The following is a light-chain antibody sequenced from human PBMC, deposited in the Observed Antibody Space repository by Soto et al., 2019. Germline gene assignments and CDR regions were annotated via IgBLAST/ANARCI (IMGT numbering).Light chain of an antibody. V-gene: IGKV3-11*01. CDR1: QSVGTF. Sequence: EIVLTHSPATLSLSPGERATLSCSASQSVGTFFAWYQQKPGQAPRLLIYDASNRATGIPARFSGSGSGTDFTLTISSLEPEDFALYYCQQCYNWPQWTFGQGTKVDIK. J-gene: IGKJ1*01. CDR3: QQCYNWPQWT. CDR2: DAS.